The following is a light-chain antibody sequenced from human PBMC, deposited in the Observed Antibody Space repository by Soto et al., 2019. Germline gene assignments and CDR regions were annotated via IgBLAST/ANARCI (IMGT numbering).Light chain of an antibody. CDR1: SSDVGSYNL. CDR2: EGT. Sequence: QSVLTQPASVSGSPGQSIAISCTGTSSDVGSYNLVSWYQQHPGKAPKLMIYEGTKRPSGVSNRFSGSKSGNTASLTISGLQAEDEADYYCCSSAGSSLYVFGSGTKATVL. J-gene: IGLJ1*01. CDR3: CSSAGSSLYV. V-gene: IGLV2-23*01.